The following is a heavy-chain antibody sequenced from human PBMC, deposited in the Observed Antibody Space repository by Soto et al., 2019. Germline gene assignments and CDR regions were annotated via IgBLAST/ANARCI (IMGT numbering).Heavy chain of an antibody. V-gene: IGHV1-18*01. CDR2: ISAYNGNT. CDR3: GRGKTLDWFDP. J-gene: IGHJ5*02. CDR1: GYTFTSYG. Sequence: QVQLVQSGAEVKKPGASVKVSCKASGYTFTSYGISWVRQAPGQRLEWMGWISAYNGNTKYAQKLQGRVTMTTDTTTSREYMRLRSVRSAETAVDYCGRGKTLDWFDPWGQGTLVTVSS. D-gene: IGHD3-16*01.